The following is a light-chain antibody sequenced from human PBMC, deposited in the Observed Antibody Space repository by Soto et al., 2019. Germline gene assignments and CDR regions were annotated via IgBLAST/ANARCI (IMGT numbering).Light chain of an antibody. CDR3: QQYSSYWT. Sequence: GDSVAITCRASQSISSWLCWYQQKPGKAPMFLIYDASNLKSGVPSRCGGGGAGTVFTLTISSLQPDVFATYYCQQYSSYWTFGQGTKVDI. CDR2: DAS. J-gene: IGKJ1*01. CDR1: QSISSW. V-gene: IGKV1-5*01.